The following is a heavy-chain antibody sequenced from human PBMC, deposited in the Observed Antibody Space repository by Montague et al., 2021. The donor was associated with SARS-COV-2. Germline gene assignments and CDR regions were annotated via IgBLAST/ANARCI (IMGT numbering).Heavy chain of an antibody. CDR3: ARGGTTDGYGMDV. CDR1: GFTFSDYY. CDR2: ISSSSSYT. D-gene: IGHD1-1*01. V-gene: IGHV3-11*05. Sequence: SRRLSCAASGFTFSDYYMSWIRQAPGKGLEWVSYISSSSSYTNYADSVKGRFTISRDNAKNSLYLQMNSLRAEDMAVYYCARGGTTDGYGMDVWGQGTTVTVSS. J-gene: IGHJ6*02.